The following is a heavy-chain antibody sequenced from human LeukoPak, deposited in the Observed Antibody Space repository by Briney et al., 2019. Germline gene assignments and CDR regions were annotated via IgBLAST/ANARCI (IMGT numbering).Heavy chain of an antibody. D-gene: IGHD3-9*01. J-gene: IGHJ4*02. V-gene: IGHV4-61*02. Sequence: SETLSLTCTVSGGSISSGSYYWGWIRQPAGKGLEWIGRIYTSGSTNYNPSLKSRVTISVDTSKNQFSLKLSSVTAADTAVYYCARESYDILTGSDFLDYWGQGTLVTVSS. CDR2: IYTSGST. CDR1: GGSISSGSYY. CDR3: ARESYDILTGSDFLDY.